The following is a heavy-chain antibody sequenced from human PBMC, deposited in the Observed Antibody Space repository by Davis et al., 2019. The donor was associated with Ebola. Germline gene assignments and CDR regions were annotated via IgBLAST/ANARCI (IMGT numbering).Heavy chain of an antibody. V-gene: IGHV3-30*04. J-gene: IGHJ4*02. CDR2: ISFDGSNN. D-gene: IGHD3-22*01. Sequence: GESLKISCAASGFTFSNNALHWVRQAPGKGLEWVAFISFDGSNNDYADSVKGRFTISRDNSKNTLYLQMNSLRAEDTAVYYCATEYYYDTSGYYYPLGFDYWGQGILVTVSS. CDR1: GFTFSNNA. CDR3: ATEYYYDTSGYYYPLGFDY.